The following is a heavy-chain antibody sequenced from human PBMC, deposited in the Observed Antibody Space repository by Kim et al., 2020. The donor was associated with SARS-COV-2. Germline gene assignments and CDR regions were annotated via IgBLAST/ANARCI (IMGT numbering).Heavy chain of an antibody. CDR2: IKSKTDGGTT. J-gene: IGHJ4*02. D-gene: IGHD3-10*01. V-gene: IGHV3-15*01. CDR3: TTANIVRGVSYYFDY. Sequence: GGSLRLSCAASGFTFSNAWMSWVRQAPGKGLEWVGRIKSKTDGGTTDYAAPVKGRFTISRDDSKNTLYLQMNSLKTEDTAVYYCTTANIVRGVSYYFDYWGQGTLVTVSS. CDR1: GFTFSNAW.